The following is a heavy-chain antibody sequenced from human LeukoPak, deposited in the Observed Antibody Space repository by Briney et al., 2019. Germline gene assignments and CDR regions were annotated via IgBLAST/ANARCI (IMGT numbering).Heavy chain of an antibody. CDR2: IYYSGST. D-gene: IGHD6-19*01. Sequence: PSETLSLTCTVSGGSIGSGGYYWSWIRQHPGKGLEWIGYIYYSGSTYYNPSLKSRVTISVDTSKNQFSLKLSSVTAADTAVYYCARVNGGKGPWLVHRANYYYYMDVWGKGTTVTVSS. CDR1: GGSIGSGGYY. V-gene: IGHV4-31*03. CDR3: ARVNGGKGPWLVHRANYYYYMDV. J-gene: IGHJ6*03.